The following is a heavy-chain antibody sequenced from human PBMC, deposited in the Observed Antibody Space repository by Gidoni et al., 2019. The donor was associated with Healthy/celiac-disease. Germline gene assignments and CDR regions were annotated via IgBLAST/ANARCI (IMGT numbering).Heavy chain of an antibody. J-gene: IGHJ4*02. CDR3: AHRLGIVGVFDY. D-gene: IGHD2-21*01. V-gene: IGHV2-5*02. CDR1: GFSLSTSGVG. Sequence: QSTLKETGPTRVKPTQTLTLTCTFSGFSLSTSGVGVGWIRQPPGKALEWLALIYWDDDKRYSPSLKSRLTITKDTSQNQVVLTMPNMDPVDTATYYCAHRLGIVGVFDYWGQGTLVTVSS. CDR2: IYWDDDK.